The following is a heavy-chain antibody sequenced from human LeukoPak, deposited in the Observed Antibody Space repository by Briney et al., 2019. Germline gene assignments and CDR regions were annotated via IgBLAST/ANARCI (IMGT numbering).Heavy chain of an antibody. CDR2: ISSSGSTI. J-gene: IGHJ5*02. Sequence: GGSLRLSCAASGFTFSDYYMSWIRQAPGKGLEWISYISSSGSTIYYADSVKGRFTISRDNAKNSLYLQMNSLRAEDTAVYYCATVTVARVDWFDPWGQGTLVTVSS. V-gene: IGHV3-11*04. CDR3: ATVTVARVDWFDP. D-gene: IGHD2-15*01. CDR1: GFTFSDYY.